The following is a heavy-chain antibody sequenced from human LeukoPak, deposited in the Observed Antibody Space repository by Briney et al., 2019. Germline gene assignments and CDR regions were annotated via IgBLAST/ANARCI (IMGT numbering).Heavy chain of an antibody. D-gene: IGHD6-13*01. CDR3: ARVTSSSWFEGYFDY. V-gene: IGHV4-39*02. Sequence: SETLSLTCAVSGGSIRGSSYYWGWIRQPPGKGLEWIGGVDYRGSTYSSPSLKSRVSMSVDTSKDHFSLKLSPVTAADTAVYYCARVTSSSWFEGYFDYWGQGTLVTVSS. CDR2: VDYRGST. CDR1: GGSIRGSSYY. J-gene: IGHJ4*02.